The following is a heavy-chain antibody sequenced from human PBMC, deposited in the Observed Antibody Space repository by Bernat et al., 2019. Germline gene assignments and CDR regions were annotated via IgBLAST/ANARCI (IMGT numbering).Heavy chain of an antibody. V-gene: IGHV3-30*03. CDR3: VPLTGIAAAYN. J-gene: IGHJ4*02. CDR2: ISYDGSNK. CDR1: GFTFSSYG. Sequence: QVQLVESGGGVVQPGRSLRLSCAASGFTFSSYGMHWVRQAPGKGLEWVAVISYDGSNKYYADSVKGRFTISRDNSKNTLYLQMNSLRAEDTAVYYCVPLTGIAAAYNWGQGTLVTVSS. D-gene: IGHD6-13*01.